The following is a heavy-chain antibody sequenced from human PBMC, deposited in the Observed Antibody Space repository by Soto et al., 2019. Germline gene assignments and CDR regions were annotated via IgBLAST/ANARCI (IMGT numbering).Heavy chain of an antibody. D-gene: IGHD6-19*01. V-gene: IGHV1-46*01. CDR3: ARDGTAWSLYY. Sequence: QVQLVQSGAEVKKPGASVKVSCKASGGTFTNYHIHWVRQAPGQGLEWMGIIRHSGGSTSYAQKFQGRVTMTRDTSTRTVYKEQSSLRSDDTAVYYCARDGTAWSLYYWGQGTLVTVSS. CDR2: IRHSGGST. J-gene: IGHJ4*02. CDR1: GGTFTNYH.